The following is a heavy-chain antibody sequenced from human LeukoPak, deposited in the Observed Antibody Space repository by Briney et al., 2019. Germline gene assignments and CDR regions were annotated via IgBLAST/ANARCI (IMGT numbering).Heavy chain of an antibody. V-gene: IGHV4-30-2*01. CDR1: GGSISSGYY. CDR2: IYHSGST. J-gene: IGHJ5*02. CDR3: ARDAPKTDKRSDWWFDP. Sequence: SETLSLTCTVSGGSISSGYYWSWIRQPPGKGLEWIGYIYHSGSTYYNPSLKSRVTISVDRSKNQFSLKLSSVTAADTAVYYCARDAPKTDKRSDWWFDPWGQGTLVTVSS. D-gene: IGHD1-1*01.